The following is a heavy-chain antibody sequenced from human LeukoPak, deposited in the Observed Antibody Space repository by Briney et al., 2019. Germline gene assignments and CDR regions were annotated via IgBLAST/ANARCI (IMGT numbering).Heavy chain of an antibody. V-gene: IGHV3-30-3*01. J-gene: IGHJ4*02. CDR3: ARGGLPDY. D-gene: IGHD3/OR15-3a*01. CDR1: GFTFSSYA. Sequence: PGGSLRLFCAASGFTFSSYAMHWVRQAPGKGLEWVAVISYDGNNKYYADSVKGRFTISRDNFKNTLYLQINSLRAEDTAVYYCARGGLPDYWGQGTLVTVSS. CDR2: ISYDGNNK.